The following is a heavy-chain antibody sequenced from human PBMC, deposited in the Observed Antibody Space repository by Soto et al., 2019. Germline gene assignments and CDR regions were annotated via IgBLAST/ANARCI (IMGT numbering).Heavy chain of an antibody. V-gene: IGHV3-23*01. CDR3: AKVATTDLLDF. CDR2: ITASAGGT. D-gene: IGHD5-12*01. J-gene: IGHJ4*02. Sequence: GGSLRLSCAASGFTFNTYAMGWVLQAPGKGLEWVSTITASAGGTHYADSVKGRFTISRDNSKNTLYLQMNSLRAEDTAVYYCAKVATTDLLDFWGQGTPVSVSS. CDR1: GFTFNTYA.